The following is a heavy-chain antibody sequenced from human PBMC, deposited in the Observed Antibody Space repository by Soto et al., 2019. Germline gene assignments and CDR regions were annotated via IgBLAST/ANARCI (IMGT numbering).Heavy chain of an antibody. CDR3: ARNLYYDISYYGMDV. J-gene: IGHJ6*02. V-gene: IGHV5-51*01. Sequence: PGESLKISCKGSGYSFTSYWSGWVRQMPGKGLEWMGIIYPGDSDTRYSPSFQGQVTISADKSISTAYLQWSSLKASDTAMYYCARNLYYDISYYGMDVWGQGTTVTAP. D-gene: IGHD3-9*01. CDR2: IYPGDSDT. CDR1: GYSFTSYW.